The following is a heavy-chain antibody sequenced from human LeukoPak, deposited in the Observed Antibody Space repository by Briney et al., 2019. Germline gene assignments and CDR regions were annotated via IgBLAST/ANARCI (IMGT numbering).Heavy chain of an antibody. J-gene: IGHJ3*02. CDR1: GGSISSSSYY. CDR2: IYYSGST. V-gene: IGHV4-39*07. Sequence: SETLSLTCTVSGGSISSSSYYWGWIRQPPGKGLEWIGSIYYSGSTYYNPSLKSRVTISVDTPKNQFSLKLSSVAAADTAVYYCASVNSSGYYGDAFDIWGQGTMVTVSS. CDR3: ASVNSSGYYGDAFDI. D-gene: IGHD3-22*01.